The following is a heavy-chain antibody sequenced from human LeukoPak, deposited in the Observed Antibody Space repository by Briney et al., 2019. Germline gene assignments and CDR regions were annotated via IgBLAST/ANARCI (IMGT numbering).Heavy chain of an antibody. CDR3: AREGMVYASDY. CDR2: ISYDGSNK. J-gene: IGHJ4*02. Sequence: PGGSLRLSCAASGFTFSRFGMNWVRQAPGKGLEWVAVISYDGSNKYYADSVKGRFTISRDNSKNTLYLQMNSLRAEDTAVYYCAREGMVYASDYWGQGTLVTVSS. V-gene: IGHV3-30*03. CDR1: GFTFSRFG. D-gene: IGHD2-8*01.